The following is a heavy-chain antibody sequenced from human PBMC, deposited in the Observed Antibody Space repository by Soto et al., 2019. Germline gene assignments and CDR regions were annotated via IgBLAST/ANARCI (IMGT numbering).Heavy chain of an antibody. CDR1: GGSISSGGYY. CDR3: ARAVSNAFDI. J-gene: IGHJ3*02. D-gene: IGHD4-4*01. CDR2: IYYSGST. V-gene: IGHV4-31*03. Sequence: PSETLSLTCTVSGGSISSGGYYWSWIRHLPGKGLEWIGYIYYSGSTYSNPSLQSRVTISVDTSKNQFSLKLNSVTAADTAVYYCARAVSNAFDIWGRGTMVTVSS.